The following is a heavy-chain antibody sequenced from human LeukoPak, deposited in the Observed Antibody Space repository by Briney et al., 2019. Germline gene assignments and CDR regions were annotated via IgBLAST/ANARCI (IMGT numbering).Heavy chain of an antibody. J-gene: IGHJ4*02. V-gene: IGHV4-4*02. CDR2: IYHSGST. Sequence: PLETLSLTCVVSGGSISSGNWWSWVRQPPGKGLEWIGEIYHSGSTNYNPSLKSRVAISVDRSKNQFSLNLTSVTAADTAVYYCARDLGPRTYYYDSSGYSDYWGQGTLVTVSS. D-gene: IGHD3-22*01. CDR1: GGSISSGNW. CDR3: ARDLGPRTYYYDSSGYSDY.